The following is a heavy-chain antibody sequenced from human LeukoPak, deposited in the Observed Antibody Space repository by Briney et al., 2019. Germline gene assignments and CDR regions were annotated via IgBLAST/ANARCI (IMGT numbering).Heavy chain of an antibody. Sequence: SETLSVTCAVYGGSLSNYYWSWVRQPPGKGLEWIGEITHSGRTNYNPSLKSRVTISLDTSKNHFSLRLTSVAAADTAVYYCAPIFGDYSDCDSWSQGALVTVSS. CDR2: ITHSGRT. CDR1: GGSLSNYY. CDR3: APIFGDYSDCDS. V-gene: IGHV4-34*01. D-gene: IGHD4-17*01. J-gene: IGHJ4*02.